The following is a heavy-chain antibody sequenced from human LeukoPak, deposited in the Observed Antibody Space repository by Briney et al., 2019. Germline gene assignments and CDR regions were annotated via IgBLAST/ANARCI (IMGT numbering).Heavy chain of an antibody. CDR2: INPNSGGT. CDR3: ARGRAVLITLDY. Sequence: ASVKVSCMASGYTFTSYYMHWVRQAPGQGLEWMGWINPNSGGTNYAQKFQGRVTMTRDTSISTAYMELSRLRSDDTAVYHCARGRAVLITLDYWAQGTLVTVSS. J-gene: IGHJ4*02. V-gene: IGHV1-2*02. D-gene: IGHD3-22*01. CDR1: GYTFTSYY.